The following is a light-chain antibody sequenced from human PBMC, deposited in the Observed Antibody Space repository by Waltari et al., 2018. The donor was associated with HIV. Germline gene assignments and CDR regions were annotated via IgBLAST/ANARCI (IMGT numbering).Light chain of an antibody. CDR2: KAS. CDR1: QSISSW. CDR3: QQYSVYPLT. J-gene: IGKJ4*01. Sequence: DIQMTQSPSTLSASVGDRVTITCRASQSISSWLAWYQQKPGKVPKLLIYKASSLESGVPSRFSGSGSGTEFTLTISSLQPDDFATYYCQQYSVYPLTFGGGTKVEIK. V-gene: IGKV1-5*03.